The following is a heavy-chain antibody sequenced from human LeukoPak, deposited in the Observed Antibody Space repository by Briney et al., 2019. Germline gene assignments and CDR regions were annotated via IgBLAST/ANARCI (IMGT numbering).Heavy chain of an antibody. V-gene: IGHV4-30-2*01. D-gene: IGHD2-2*03. CDR2: IYHSGST. CDR3: ARDGYCSSTSCYFDI. Sequence: SQTLSLTCTVSGGSISSGGYYWSWIRQPPGKGLEWIGYIYHSGSTYYNPSLKSRVTISVDRSKNQFSLKLSSVTAADTAVYYCARDGYCSSTSCYFDIWGQGTMVTVSS. J-gene: IGHJ3*02. CDR1: GGSISSGGYY.